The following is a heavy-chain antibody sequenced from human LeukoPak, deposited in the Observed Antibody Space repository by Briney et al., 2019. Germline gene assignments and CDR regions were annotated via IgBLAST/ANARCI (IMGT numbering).Heavy chain of an antibody. V-gene: IGHV1-69*13. J-gene: IGHJ4*02. Sequence: ASVEVSCKASGGTFSSYAINWVRQAPGQGLEWMGGIIPIFGTANSAKKFQGRVTITADESTSTAYMELSSLRSEDTAVYYCARGPSHYGDYNYFDYWGQGTLVTVSS. D-gene: IGHD4-17*01. CDR1: GGTFSSYA. CDR2: IIPIFGTA. CDR3: ARGPSHYGDYNYFDY.